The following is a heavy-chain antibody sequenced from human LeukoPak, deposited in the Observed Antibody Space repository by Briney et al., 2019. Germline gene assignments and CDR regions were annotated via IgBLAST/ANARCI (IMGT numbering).Heavy chain of an antibody. D-gene: IGHD4-23*01. CDR2: INHSGST. V-gene: IGHV4-34*01. CDR3: ARVFYGGNSKYYFDY. Sequence: SETLSLTCTVSGGSISSYYWSWIRQPPGKGLEWIGEINHSGSTNYNPSLKSRVTISVDTSKNQFSLKLSSVTAADTAVYYCARVFYGGNSKYYFDYWGQGTLVTVSS. J-gene: IGHJ4*02. CDR1: GGSISSYY.